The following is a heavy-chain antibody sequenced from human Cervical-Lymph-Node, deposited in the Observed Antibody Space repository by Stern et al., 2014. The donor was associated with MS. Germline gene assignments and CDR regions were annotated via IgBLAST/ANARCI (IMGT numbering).Heavy chain of an antibody. J-gene: IGHJ6*02. D-gene: IGHD5-18*01. CDR1: GFIFSSYG. Sequence: QMQLVESGGGVVQPGRSLRLSCAASGFIFSSYGMHWVRQAPGKGLEWGAVISDDGSNKYYADSVKGRFSISRDSSKDTLYLQMNRLRPEDTAVYYCARPRLPFYYYYGMDVWGPGTTVTVSS. CDR2: ISDDGSNK. V-gene: IGHV3-30*03. CDR3: ARPRLPFYYYYGMDV.